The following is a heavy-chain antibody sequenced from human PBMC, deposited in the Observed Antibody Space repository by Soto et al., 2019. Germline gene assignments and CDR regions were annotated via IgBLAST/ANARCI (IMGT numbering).Heavy chain of an antibody. CDR3: AKGVTPAEYYYGMDD. V-gene: IGHV3-23*01. D-gene: IGHD2-15*01. CDR1: GFTFRSYA. CDR2: ISVSGGSA. Sequence: LRLSCAASGFTFRSYAMTWVRQAPGKGLEWVSSISVSGGSAHYADSVKGRFTISRDNFRNTLYVQMNSLRAEDTAVYYCAKGVTPAEYYYGMDDWCQGATLNVS. J-gene: IGHJ6*02.